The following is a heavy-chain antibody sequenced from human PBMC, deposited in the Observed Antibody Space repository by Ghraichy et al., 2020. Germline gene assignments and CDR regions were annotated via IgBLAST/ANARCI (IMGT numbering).Heavy chain of an antibody. V-gene: IGHV4-34*01. CDR2: INHSGST. J-gene: IGHJ6*02. Sequence: SETLSLTCAVYGGSFGGYYWSWIRQPPGKGLEWIGEINHSGSTNYNPSLKSRVTISVDTSKNQFSLKLSSVTAADTAVYYCASLSAGKGGPRKQNYYYYGMDVWGQGTTVTVSS. CDR3: ASLSAGKGGPRKQNYYYYGMDV. D-gene: IGHD1-14*01. CDR1: GGSFGGYY.